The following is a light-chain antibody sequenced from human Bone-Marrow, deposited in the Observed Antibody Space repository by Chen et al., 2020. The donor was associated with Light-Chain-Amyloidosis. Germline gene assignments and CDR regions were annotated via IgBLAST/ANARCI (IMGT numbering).Light chain of an antibody. Sequence: EILLTQSPGTLSLSPGERVTLSCRASQSISKNYVAWYQQRRGQAPRLRIYGASNRANGIPDKSSGSGSGTDFTRTSSELEPEDFGVYYCQQYGTSPDYTFGQGTRLEIK. CDR3: QQYGTSPDYT. CDR1: QSISKNY. CDR2: GAS. J-gene: IGKJ2*01. V-gene: IGKV3-20*01.